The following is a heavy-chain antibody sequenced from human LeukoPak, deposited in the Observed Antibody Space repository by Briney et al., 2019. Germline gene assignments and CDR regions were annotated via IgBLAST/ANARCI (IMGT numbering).Heavy chain of an antibody. CDR3: ARHINCSGGSCYSDFDY. Sequence: SETLSLTCTVSGGSISSSSYYWGWIRQPPGKGLEWIGSIYYSGSTYYNPSLKSRVTIPVDTSKNQFSLKLSSVTAADTAVYYCARHINCSGGSCYSDFDYWGQGTLVTVSS. D-gene: IGHD2-15*01. CDR2: IYYSGST. CDR1: GGSISSSSYY. V-gene: IGHV4-39*01. J-gene: IGHJ4*02.